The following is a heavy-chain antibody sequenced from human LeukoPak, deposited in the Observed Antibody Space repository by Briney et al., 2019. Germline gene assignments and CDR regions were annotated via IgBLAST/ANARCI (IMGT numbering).Heavy chain of an antibody. D-gene: IGHD3-22*01. J-gene: IGHJ5*02. V-gene: IGHV1-46*01. CDR2: INPSGGST. CDR1: GYTFTSYY. Sequence: ASVKVSCKASGYTFTSYYMHWVRQAPGQGLEWMGIINPSGGSTSYAQKFQGRVTMTRDMSTSTVYMELSSLRPEDTAVYYCARDEGYYDSVPWGQGTLVTVSS. CDR3: ARDEGYYDSVP.